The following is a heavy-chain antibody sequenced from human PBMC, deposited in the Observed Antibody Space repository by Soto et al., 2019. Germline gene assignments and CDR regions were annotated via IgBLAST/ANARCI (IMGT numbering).Heavy chain of an antibody. D-gene: IGHD1-20*01. CDR3: ARDKLTGILDY. J-gene: IGHJ4*02. CDR1: GYSFTNYD. Sequence: ASVKVSCKASGYSFTNYDMHWVRQAPGQRLEWMGWINAGNGNTKYSQKFQGRVTITRDTSASTAYMELSSLRSEDTAVYYCARDKLTGILDYWGQGTLVTVSS. CDR2: INAGNGNT. V-gene: IGHV1-3*01.